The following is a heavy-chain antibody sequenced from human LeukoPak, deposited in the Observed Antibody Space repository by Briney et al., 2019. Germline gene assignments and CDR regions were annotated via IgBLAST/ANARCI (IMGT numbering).Heavy chain of an antibody. V-gene: IGHV3-11*04. CDR2: ISSSGSTI. D-gene: IGHD3-16*01. J-gene: IGHJ4*02. CDR3: ARDATRGGDFDY. CDR1: GFTFSDYY. Sequence: GGSLRLSCSASGFTFSDYYMSWIRQAPGKGLEWVSYISSSGSTIYYADSVKGRFTISRDNATNSLYLQMNSLRAQDTAVYYCARDATRGGDFDYWGQGTLVTVSS.